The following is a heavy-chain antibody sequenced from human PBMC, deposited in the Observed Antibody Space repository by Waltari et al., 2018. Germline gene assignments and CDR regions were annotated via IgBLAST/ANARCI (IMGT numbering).Heavy chain of an antibody. CDR2: VEPEDGET. CDR3: ARDAAVPAAIPGGAFDI. D-gene: IGHD2-2*01. Sequence: QVQLVQSGAEVKKPGASVKVSCKVSGYTLTELSMHWVRQAPGKGLEWMGGVEPEDGETIYAQKFQGRVTITADKSTSTAYMELSSLRSEDTAGYYCARDAAVPAAIPGGAFDIWGQGTMVTVSS. J-gene: IGHJ3*02. CDR1: GYTLTELS. V-gene: IGHV1-24*01.